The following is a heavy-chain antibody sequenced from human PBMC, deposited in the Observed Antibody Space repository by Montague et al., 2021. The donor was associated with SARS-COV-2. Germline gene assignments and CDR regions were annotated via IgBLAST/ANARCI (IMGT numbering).Heavy chain of an antibody. J-gene: IGHJ6*02. Sequence: SLRLSCAASGFTFSSYSMNWVRQAPGKGLEWVSSISSSSSYIYYADSVEGRLTISRDNAKNSLYLQMNSLRAEDTAVYYCARSYSSSRYFGIGMDVWGQGTTVTVSS. CDR2: ISSSSSYI. CDR3: ARSYSSSRYFGIGMDV. D-gene: IGHD6-13*01. CDR1: GFTFSSYS. V-gene: IGHV3-21*01.